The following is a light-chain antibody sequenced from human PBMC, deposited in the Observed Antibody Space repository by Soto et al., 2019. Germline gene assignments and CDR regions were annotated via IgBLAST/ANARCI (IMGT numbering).Light chain of an antibody. CDR1: SSDVGGYNY. V-gene: IGLV2-14*01. CDR2: DVS. Sequence: QSVLTQPASVSGSPGQSITISCTGTSSDVGGYNYVSWYQQHPGKAPKLMIYDVSNRPSGVSNRFSGSKSGNTASLTISGXXXXXXXXYXCSSXTXXXTXXXVFGXGT. J-gene: IGLJ1*01. CDR3: SSXTXXXTXXXV.